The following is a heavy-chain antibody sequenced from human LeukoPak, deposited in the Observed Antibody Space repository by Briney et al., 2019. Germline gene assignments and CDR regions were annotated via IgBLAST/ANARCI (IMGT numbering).Heavy chain of an antibody. CDR1: GFTFSDYY. V-gene: IGHV3-11*01. Sequence: GGSLRLSCAASGFTFSDYYMSWIRQAPGKGLEWVSYISSSGSTIYYADSVKGRFTISRDNAKNSLYLQMNSLRAEDTAVYYCARDVGYCSSTSCYYYYYYMDVWGKGTTVTVSS. CDR2: ISSSGSTI. D-gene: IGHD2-2*01. J-gene: IGHJ6*03. CDR3: ARDVGYCSSTSCYYYYYYMDV.